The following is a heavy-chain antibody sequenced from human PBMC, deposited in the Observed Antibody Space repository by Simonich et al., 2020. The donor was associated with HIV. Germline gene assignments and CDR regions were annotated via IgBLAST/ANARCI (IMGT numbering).Heavy chain of an antibody. V-gene: IGHV4-34*04. D-gene: IGHD3-3*01. J-gene: IGHJ4*02. CDR2: INHSGNT. CDR3: ARRDRELILYFDY. CDR1: GGSFSGYY. Sequence: QVQLQQWGAGLLKPSETLSLTCAVYGGSFSGYYWSCIRQPPEKGLEWIGEINHSGNTNNKSSLNSRATISVDKSKNQFSLKLSAVTAADTAIYYCARRDRELILYFDYWGQGNLVTVSS.